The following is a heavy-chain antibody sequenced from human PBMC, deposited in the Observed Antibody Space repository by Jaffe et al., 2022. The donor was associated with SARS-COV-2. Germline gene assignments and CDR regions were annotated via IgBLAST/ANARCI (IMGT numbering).Heavy chain of an antibody. V-gene: IGHV3-21*01. J-gene: IGHJ4*02. CDR1: GFMFSRYS. D-gene: IGHD4-17*01. Sequence: EVQLVESGGGLVKPGGSLRLSCAASGFMFSRYSMNWVRQAPGKGLEWVAAINRDSTSSVHADSLKGRFTISRDNAQNSLYLRMNSLTAEDTAVYYCARKDGDYPVDWGQGTLVTVSS. CDR2: INRDSTSS. CDR3: ARKDGDYPVD.